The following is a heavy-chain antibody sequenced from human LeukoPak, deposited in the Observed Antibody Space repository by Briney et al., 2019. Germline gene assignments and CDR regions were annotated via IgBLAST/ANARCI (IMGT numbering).Heavy chain of an antibody. D-gene: IGHD3-3*01. J-gene: IGHJ5*02. CDR2: ISAYNGNT. CDR3: ARVSAPFGVLSLTWFDP. Sequence: ASVKVSCKSSGYTFTRYGISWVRQAPGQGLEWMGWISAYNGNTNYTQKLQGRVTMTTDTSTSTAYMELRSLRSDDTAVYYCARVSAPFGVLSLTWFDPWGQGTLVTVSS. CDR1: GYTFTRYG. V-gene: IGHV1-18*01.